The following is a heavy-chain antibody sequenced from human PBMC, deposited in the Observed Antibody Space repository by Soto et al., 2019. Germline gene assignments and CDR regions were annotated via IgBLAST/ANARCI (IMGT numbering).Heavy chain of an antibody. Sequence: EVQLLESGGGLVQPGGSLRLSCAASGFTFSNYAMSWVRQAPGKGLEWVSRISGSAASAYYADSVKGRFTISRDNSKNTLYLQMYSLRAEDTAVDYCAKERSSGWTDTFDYWGQGSLVTVSS. CDR2: ISGSAASA. D-gene: IGHD6-19*01. J-gene: IGHJ4*02. CDR1: GFTFSNYA. V-gene: IGHV3-23*01. CDR3: AKERSSGWTDTFDY.